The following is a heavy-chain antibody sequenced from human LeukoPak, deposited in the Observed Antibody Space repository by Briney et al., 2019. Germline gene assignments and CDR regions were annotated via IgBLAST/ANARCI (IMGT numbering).Heavy chain of an antibody. J-gene: IGHJ4*02. CDR1: GGSISSGGYY. Sequence: SETLSLTYTVSGGSISSGGYYWSWIRQHPGKGLEWIGYIYYSGSTYYNPSLKSRVTISVDTSKNQFSLKLSSVTAADTAVYYCARDRIAAAGTFGYWGQGTLVTVSS. CDR3: ARDRIAAAGTFGY. V-gene: IGHV4-31*03. D-gene: IGHD6-13*01. CDR2: IYYSGST.